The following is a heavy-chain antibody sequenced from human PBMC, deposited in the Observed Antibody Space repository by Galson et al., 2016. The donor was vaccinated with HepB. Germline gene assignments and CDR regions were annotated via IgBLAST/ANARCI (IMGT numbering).Heavy chain of an antibody. J-gene: IGHJ5*02. CDR1: GGTFSSGFA. CDR2: IIPISGTA. Sequence: SVKVSCKASGGTFSSGFAISWVRQAPGQGLEWMGGIIPISGTANYAQRFQGRITVTADEYTSTAYLELSSLRSEDTAVDYCARGRWFDPWGQGTLVTVSS. CDR3: ARGRWFDP. V-gene: IGHV1-69*13.